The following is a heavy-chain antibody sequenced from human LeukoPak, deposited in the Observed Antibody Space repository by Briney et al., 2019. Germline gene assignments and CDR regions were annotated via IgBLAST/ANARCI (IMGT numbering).Heavy chain of an antibody. J-gene: IGHJ4*02. D-gene: IGHD5-12*01. Sequence: GGSLRLSCVASGLTFSSHAMTWVRQTPEKGLEWVSGITGSGGSTYHAESVKGRFTISRDNAKNSLYLQMNSLRAEDTAVYYCARDPTQWLRYGYFDYWGQGTLVTVSS. V-gene: IGHV3-23*01. CDR2: ITGSGGST. CDR3: ARDPTQWLRYGYFDY. CDR1: GLTFSSHA.